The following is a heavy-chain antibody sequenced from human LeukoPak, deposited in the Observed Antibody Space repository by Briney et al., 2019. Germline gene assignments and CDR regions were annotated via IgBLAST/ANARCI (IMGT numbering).Heavy chain of an antibody. J-gene: IGHJ3*02. V-gene: IGHV5-51*01. CDR3: ATSYYYDSSGYPRDAFDI. Sequence: GEFLKISCKGSGYSFTSYWIGWVRQMPGKGLEWMGIIYPGDSDTRYSPSFQGQVTISADKSISTAYQQWSSLKASDTAMYYCATSYYYDSSGYPRDAFDIWGQGTMVTVSS. D-gene: IGHD3-22*01. CDR1: GYSFTSYW. CDR2: IYPGDSDT.